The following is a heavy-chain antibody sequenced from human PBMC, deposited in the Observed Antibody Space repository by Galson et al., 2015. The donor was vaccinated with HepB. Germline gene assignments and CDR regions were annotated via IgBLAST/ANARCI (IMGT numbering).Heavy chain of an antibody. CDR3: ARVAYGDYEQEGDY. D-gene: IGHD4-17*01. J-gene: IGHJ4*02. CDR1: GYTFTGYY. CDR2: INPNSGGT. V-gene: IGHV1-2*02. Sequence: SVKVSCKASGYTFTGYYMHWVRQAPGQRLEWMGWINPNSGGTNYAQKFQGRVTMTKDTSTSTVYMELSSLRSEDTAVYYCARVAYGDYEQEGDYWGQGTLVTVSS.